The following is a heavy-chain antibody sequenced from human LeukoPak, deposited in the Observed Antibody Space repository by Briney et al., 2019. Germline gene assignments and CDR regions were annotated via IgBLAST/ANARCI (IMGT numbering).Heavy chain of an antibody. V-gene: IGHV1-2*06. J-gene: IGHJ4*02. CDR3: ASSQEIYDFWSGSDY. Sequence: ASVKVSCKASGYTFTGYYMHWVRQAPGQGLEWMGRINPNSGGINYAQKFQGRVTMTRDTSISTAYMELSRLRSDDTAVYYCASSQEIYDFWSGSDYWGQGTLVTVSS. CDR2: INPNSGGI. CDR1: GYTFTGYY. D-gene: IGHD3-3*01.